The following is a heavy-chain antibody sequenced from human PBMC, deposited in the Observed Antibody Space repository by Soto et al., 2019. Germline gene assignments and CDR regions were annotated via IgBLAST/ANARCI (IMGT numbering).Heavy chain of an antibody. D-gene: IGHD1-1*01. CDR1: GFIFSNTW. CDR3: TTGRRDFDY. J-gene: IGHJ4*02. V-gene: IGHV3-15*07. Sequence: GGSLRLSCAAAGFIFSNTWRNWVRQAPGKGLEWVGRIKSKGDGGTTDFAAPVKGRFAISRDDSKATFSLEMNSLKTEDTAVYFCTTGRRDFDYWGPGTLVTVS. CDR2: IKSKGDGGTT.